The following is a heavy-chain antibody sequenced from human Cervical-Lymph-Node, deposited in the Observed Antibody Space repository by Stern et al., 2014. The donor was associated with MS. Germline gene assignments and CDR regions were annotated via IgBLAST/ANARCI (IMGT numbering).Heavy chain of an antibody. Sequence: EVQLVESGGGLVQPGGSLRLSCGASGFSFGTSWMSWVRQPPGRGLEWVANIRQDGYDKFYVDSVKGRFTISRDNARNSLYLQMNSLTVADTAVYYCARDRRAFLDYCGQGTHVAVSS. CDR1: GFSFGTSW. J-gene: IGHJ4*02. V-gene: IGHV3-7*01. CDR2: IRQDGYDK. D-gene: IGHD2/OR15-2a*01. CDR3: ARDRRAFLDY.